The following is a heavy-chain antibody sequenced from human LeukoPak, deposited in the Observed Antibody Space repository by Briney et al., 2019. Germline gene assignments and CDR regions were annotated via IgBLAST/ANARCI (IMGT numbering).Heavy chain of an antibody. D-gene: IGHD6-13*01. J-gene: IGHJ1*01. CDR2: INPNRGGT. V-gene: IGHV1-2*02. CDR1: EYTFTPYY. CDR3: ARDFSSRFVEYFQH. Sequence: ASVNVSCKPSEYTFTPYYIHSGRQAPGQGLEWRGWINPNRGGTNYAQNFQGRVTMTRDTSISTAYMELSRLKSDDTAIYYCARDFSSRFVEYFQHWGQGTLVTVSS.